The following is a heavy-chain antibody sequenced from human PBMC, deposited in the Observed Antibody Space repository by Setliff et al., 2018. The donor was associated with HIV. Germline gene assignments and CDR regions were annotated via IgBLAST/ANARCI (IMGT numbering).Heavy chain of an antibody. D-gene: IGHD3-10*01. V-gene: IGHV1-58*01. CDR2: IVVGRGNT. J-gene: IGHJ3*02. CDR1: GFTFTDSA. CDR3: VADPSISMVRGLIRGSTFDI. Sequence: GASVKVSCKASGFTFTDSAVQWVRQTRGQRLEWIGWIVVGRGNTNYAQQFQGRVTITRDMSTSTAYMELSSLRSEDTAVYYCVADPSISMVRGLIRGSTFDIWGQGTMVTVSS.